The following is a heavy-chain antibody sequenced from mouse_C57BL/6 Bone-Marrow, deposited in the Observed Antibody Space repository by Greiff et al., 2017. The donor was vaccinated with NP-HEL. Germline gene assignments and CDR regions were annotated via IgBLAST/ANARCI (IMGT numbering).Heavy chain of an antibody. V-gene: IGHV5-6*02. J-gene: IGHJ3*01. CDR2: ICSGGSYT. CDR1: GFTFSSYG. D-gene: IGHD1-1*01. CDR3: ARHDTTVVAEGWFAY. Sequence: DVMLVESGGDLVKPGGSLKLSCAASGFTFSSYGMSWVRQTPDKRLEWVATICSGGSYTYYPDSVKGRFTISRDNAKNTLYLQMSSLKSEDTAMYYCARHDTTVVAEGWFAYWGQGTLVTVSA.